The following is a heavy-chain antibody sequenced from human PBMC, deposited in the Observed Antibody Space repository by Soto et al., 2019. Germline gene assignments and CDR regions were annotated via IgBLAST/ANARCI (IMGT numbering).Heavy chain of an antibody. J-gene: IGHJ4*02. CDR2: LYYGGST. D-gene: IGHD2-21*01. CDR3: ARGVIH. V-gene: IGHV4-59*12. Sequence: PSETLSLTCTVSGGSISSYYWSWIRQSPGKGLEWIGYLYYGGSTKYTPSLESRVTISGDTSKNQFSLKLSSVTAADTAVYYCARGVIHWGQGTLVTVSS. CDR1: GGSISSYY.